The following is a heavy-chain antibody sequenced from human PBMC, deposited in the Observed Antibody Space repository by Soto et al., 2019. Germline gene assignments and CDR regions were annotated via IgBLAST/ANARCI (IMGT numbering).Heavy chain of an antibody. CDR3: ARGGHVVVVTAAFDY. Sequence: QVQLMQSGAEVKKPGASVKVSCKASGNTFTNYYIHWVRQAPGQGLEWMATINPSGGHTTYSQNFLGRVTMTRDTSTSTLYMELTSLTSDDTAVYYCARGGHVVVVTAAFDYWGQGTLVTVSS. CDR2: INPSGGHT. D-gene: IGHD2-21*02. V-gene: IGHV1-46*01. CDR1: GNTFTNYY. J-gene: IGHJ4*02.